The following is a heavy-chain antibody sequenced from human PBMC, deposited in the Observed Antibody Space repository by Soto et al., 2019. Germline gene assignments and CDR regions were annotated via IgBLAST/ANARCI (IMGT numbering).Heavy chain of an antibody. CDR1: GFTFSSSA. D-gene: IGHD3-3*01. Sequence: GGSLRLSCTASGFTFSSSAMSWVRQAPGRGLEWVSGISGSGAGTYYADSVKGRFTISRDNSKNTLYLQMSGLRAEDAAVYYCAKGPTVFGAVISFDYYYGMYVWGQGTPVTVSS. CDR3: AKGPTVFGAVISFDYYYGMYV. CDR2: ISGSGAGT. J-gene: IGHJ6*02. V-gene: IGHV3-23*01.